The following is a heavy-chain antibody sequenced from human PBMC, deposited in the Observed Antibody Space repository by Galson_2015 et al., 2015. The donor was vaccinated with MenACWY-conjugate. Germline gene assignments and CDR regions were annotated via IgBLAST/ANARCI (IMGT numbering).Heavy chain of an antibody. CDR1: GFTFRRFG. CDR2: ISYDGSNE. J-gene: IGHJ6*03. V-gene: IGHV3-30*18. D-gene: IGHD6-13*01. Sequence: SLRLSCAASGFTFRRFGMHWVRQAPGKGLEWMAVISYDGSNESYADSVKGRFTISRDNSKNTLYLQMNSLRADDTAVYYCPKDWSVPYSTISYYFYMDVWGKGTTVTVSS. CDR3: PKDWSVPYSTISYYFYMDV.